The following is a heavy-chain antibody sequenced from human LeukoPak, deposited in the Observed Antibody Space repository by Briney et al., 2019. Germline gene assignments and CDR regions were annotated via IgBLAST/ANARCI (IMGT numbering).Heavy chain of an antibody. CDR2: ISYDGSNK. V-gene: IGHV3-30*03. D-gene: IGHD2-21*01. CDR3: ALCEGSGECYCIH. Sequence: GRTLRLSCAVSGFTFSSYGMHWVRQAPGKGLEWVAVISYDGSNKYYADSVKGRFTISRDNSKNTLYLQMNSLRAEDTAVYYCALCEGSGECYCIHWGQGTLVTASS. J-gene: IGHJ4*02. CDR1: GFTFSSYG.